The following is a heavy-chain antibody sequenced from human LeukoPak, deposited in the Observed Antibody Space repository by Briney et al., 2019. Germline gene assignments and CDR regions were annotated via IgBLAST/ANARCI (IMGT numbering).Heavy chain of an antibody. V-gene: IGHV4-59*01. D-gene: IGHD6-19*01. CDR1: GGAISGYY. Sequence: SETLSLTCTVSGGAISGYYWNWIRQPPGKGPEWIGHIHHSGSTTYNPSLQSRVTISVDTPKNQFSLKLSSVTAADTAVYYCARYLSSGRGYYYYYMDVWGKGTTVTVFS. J-gene: IGHJ6*03. CDR3: ARYLSSGRGYYYYYMDV. CDR2: IHHSGST.